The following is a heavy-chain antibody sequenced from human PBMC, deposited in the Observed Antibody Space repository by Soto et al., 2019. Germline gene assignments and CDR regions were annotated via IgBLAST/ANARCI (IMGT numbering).Heavy chain of an antibody. CDR1: GGTFSSYA. V-gene: IGHV1-69*19. J-gene: IGHJ5*01. CDR3: ARAPNDYDSSGYYQWDWFDS. Sequence: QVQLVQSGAEVKKPGSSVKVSCKASGGTFSSYAISWVRQAPGQGLEWMGGIIPIFGTANYAQKFQGRVTITADESTSTAYMELSSLRSEDTAVYYCARAPNDYDSSGYYQWDWFDSWGQGTLVTVSS. D-gene: IGHD3-22*01. CDR2: IIPIFGTA.